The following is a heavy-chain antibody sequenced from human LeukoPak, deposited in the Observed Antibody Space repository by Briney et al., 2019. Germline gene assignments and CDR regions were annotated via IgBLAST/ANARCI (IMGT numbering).Heavy chain of an antibody. CDR3: ARATDYYGSGSYLFYNWFVP. D-gene: IGHD3-10*01. V-gene: IGHV1-69*01. Sequence: SVKVSCTASGGTFSSYAISWVRQAPGQGLEWMGGIIPFFGTANYAQKFQGRVTITADESTSTAYMELSSMRSEDTAVYYCARATDYYGSGSYLFYNWFVPWGQGTLVTVSS. J-gene: IGHJ5*02. CDR2: IIPFFGTA. CDR1: GGTFSSYA.